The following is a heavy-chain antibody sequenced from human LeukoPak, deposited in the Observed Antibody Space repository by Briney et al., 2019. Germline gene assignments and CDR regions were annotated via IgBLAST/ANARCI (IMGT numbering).Heavy chain of an antibody. D-gene: IGHD3-3*01. CDR2: IYYSGST. Sequence: PSETLSLTCTVSGGSISSGSYYWSWIRQPPGKGLEWIGYIYYSGSTNYNPSLKSRVTISVDTSKNQFSLKLSSVTAADTAVYYCATSHRSGSPYYFDYWGQGTLVTVSS. V-gene: IGHV4-61*01. J-gene: IGHJ4*02. CDR3: ATSHRSGSPYYFDY. CDR1: GGSISSGSYY.